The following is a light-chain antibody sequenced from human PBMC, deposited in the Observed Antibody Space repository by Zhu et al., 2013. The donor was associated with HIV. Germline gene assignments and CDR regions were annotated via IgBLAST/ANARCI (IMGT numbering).Light chain of an antibody. CDR1: QSISNW. V-gene: IGKV1-5*01. Sequence: DIQLTQSPSTLATSVGDRVTITCRASQSISNWLAWYQQKPGKAPKLLIYDASKLESGVPSRFSGSGSGTEFSLTISNLQPEDFATYYCQQSYSTPLTFGGGTQVEIK. CDR2: DAS. CDR3: QQSYSTPLT. J-gene: IGKJ4*01.